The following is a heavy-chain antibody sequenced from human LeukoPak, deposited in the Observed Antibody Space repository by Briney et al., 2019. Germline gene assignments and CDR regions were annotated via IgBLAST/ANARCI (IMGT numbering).Heavy chain of an antibody. Sequence: PGGSLRLSCIASGFPFSSPWMSWVRQAPGKGLEWVANISPDGSTIYYVDSVKGRVTISRDNAQNSVYLQMNSLRAEDTAVYYCARGDSNGWALGGQGTLVTVSS. CDR3: ARGDSNGWAL. J-gene: IGHJ4*02. D-gene: IGHD6-19*01. V-gene: IGHV3-7*01. CDR1: GFPFSSPW. CDR2: ISPDGSTI.